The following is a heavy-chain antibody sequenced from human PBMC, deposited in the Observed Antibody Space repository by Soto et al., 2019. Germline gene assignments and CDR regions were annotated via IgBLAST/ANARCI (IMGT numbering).Heavy chain of an antibody. CDR2: IIPMYGTV. CDR1: GGTFSSYV. Sequence: QVQLVQSGAEVKKPGSSVKVSCKASGGTFSSYVISWVRQAPGQGPEWMGGIIPMYGTVNYAQKVKDRVTIIADTSTSQAYMELSSLRSEDTAVYYCARDLGGCSGGSCRYNWFDPWGQGTLVTVSS. J-gene: IGHJ5*02. D-gene: IGHD2-15*01. CDR3: ARDLGGCSGGSCRYNWFDP. V-gene: IGHV1-69*06.